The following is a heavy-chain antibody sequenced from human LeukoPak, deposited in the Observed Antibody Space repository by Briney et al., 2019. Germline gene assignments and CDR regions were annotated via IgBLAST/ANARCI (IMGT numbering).Heavy chain of an antibody. V-gene: IGHV3-21*01. CDR1: GSTFSSYS. CDR3: AKVRDASGSYFSLYYFDY. D-gene: IGHD3-10*01. J-gene: IGHJ4*02. Sequence: GGSLRLSSAGSGSTFSSYSMNYDRQAPGEGLGWDSSIPTSNNYIYYADSMKGRFTISRDNAKNSLYLQMNSLRAEDTAVYYCAKVRDASGSYFSLYYFDYWGQGTLVTVSS. CDR2: IPTSNNYI.